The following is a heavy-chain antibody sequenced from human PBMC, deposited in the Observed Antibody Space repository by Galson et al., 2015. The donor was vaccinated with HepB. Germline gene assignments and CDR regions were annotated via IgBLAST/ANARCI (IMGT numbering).Heavy chain of an antibody. V-gene: IGHV3-23*01. CDR3: AKDWFWTGTNDAFDI. CDR1: GFTFSSYA. Sequence: SLRLSCAASGFTFSSYAMSWVRQVPGKGLEWVSAISGSGGSTYYADSVKGRFTISRDNSKNTLYLQMNSLRAEDTAVYYCAKDWFWTGTNDAFDIWGQGTMVTVSS. J-gene: IGHJ3*02. CDR2: ISGSGGST. D-gene: IGHD1-7*01.